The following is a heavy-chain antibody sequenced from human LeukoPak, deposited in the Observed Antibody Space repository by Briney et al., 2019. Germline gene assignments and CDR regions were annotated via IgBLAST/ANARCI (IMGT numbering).Heavy chain of an antibody. CDR3: AHDSSGYDNAFDI. Sequence: ASVKVSCKASGYTFTDYYMHWVRQAPGQGLEWMGWINPSSGGTNYAQKFQGRVTMTRDTSISTAYMELSRLRSDDTAVYYCAHDSSGYDNAFDIWGQGTMVTVSS. D-gene: IGHD3-22*01. CDR1: GYTFTDYY. J-gene: IGHJ3*02. CDR2: INPSSGGT. V-gene: IGHV1-2*02.